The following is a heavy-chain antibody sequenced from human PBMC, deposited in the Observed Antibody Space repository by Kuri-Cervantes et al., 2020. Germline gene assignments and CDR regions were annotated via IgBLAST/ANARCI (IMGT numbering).Heavy chain of an antibody. D-gene: IGHD3-16*02. J-gene: IGHJ4*02. Sequence: SETLSLTCTVSGYSISSGYYWGWIRQPPGKGLEWIGSIDHSGSTYYNPSLKSRVTISVDTSKNQFSLKLSSVTAADTAVYYCARETNLRFGGVIGPDYWGQGTLVTVSS. CDR2: IDHSGST. CDR3: ARETNLRFGGVIGPDY. CDR1: GYSISSGYY. V-gene: IGHV4-38-2*02.